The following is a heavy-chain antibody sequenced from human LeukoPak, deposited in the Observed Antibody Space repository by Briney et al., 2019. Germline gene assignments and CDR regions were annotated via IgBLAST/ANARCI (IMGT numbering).Heavy chain of an antibody. CDR1: EFTFDDYG. CDR3: ASTYGSGSGPPDY. V-gene: IGHV3-20*04. Sequence: PGGSLRLSCAASEFTFDDYGMSWVRQAPGKGLEWVSGINWNGGSTGYADSVKGRFTISRDNAKNSLYLQMNSLRAEDTALYYCASTYGSGSGPPDYWGQGTLVTVSS. CDR2: INWNGGST. D-gene: IGHD3-10*01. J-gene: IGHJ4*02.